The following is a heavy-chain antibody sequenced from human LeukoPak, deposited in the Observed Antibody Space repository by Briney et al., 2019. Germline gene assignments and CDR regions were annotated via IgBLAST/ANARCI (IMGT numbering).Heavy chain of an antibody. J-gene: IGHJ4*02. CDR1: GGSFSGYY. CDR2: IIHSGRT. V-gene: IGHV4-34*01. Sequence: PSETLSLTCGVYGGSFSGYYWTWIRQSPGMGLEWIGEIIHSGRTHYNPSLTSRVSISVDTSKNQFSLELSSVTAADTAVYYCARGILVTVYAAFDYWGQGTLVTVSS. CDR3: ARGILVTVYAAFDY. D-gene: IGHD2/OR15-2a*01.